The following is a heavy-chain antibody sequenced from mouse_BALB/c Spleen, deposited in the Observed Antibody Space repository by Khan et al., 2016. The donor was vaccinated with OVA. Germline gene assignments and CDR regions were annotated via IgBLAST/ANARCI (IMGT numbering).Heavy chain of an antibody. Sequence: QVQLKESGAELAKPGASVKMSCKASGYTFTSYWMHWVKQRPGQGLEWIGYINPSTGYTEYTQRFKDKATLTAAKSSSTAYMQLSSLTSEESAVYYCANHGSSSAWLTYWGQGTLVTVSA. CDR2: INPSTGYT. V-gene: IGHV1-7*01. D-gene: IGHD1-1*01. J-gene: IGHJ3*01. CDR3: ANHGSSSAWLTY. CDR1: GYTFTSYW.